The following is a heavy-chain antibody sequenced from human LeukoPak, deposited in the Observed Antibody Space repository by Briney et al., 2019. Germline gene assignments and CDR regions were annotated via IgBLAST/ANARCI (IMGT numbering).Heavy chain of an antibody. CDR3: ARVSSGSYFGYYYYYMDV. J-gene: IGHJ6*03. CDR1: GFTFSNYL. Sequence: GGSLRLSCAASGFTFSNYLMHWVRQAPGKGLGWVSRINSDGSSTSYADSVKGRFTISRDNAKNTLYLQMNSLRAEDTDVYYCARVSSGSYFGYYYYYMDVWGKGTTVTVSS. D-gene: IGHD1-26*01. CDR2: INSDGSST. V-gene: IGHV3-74*01.